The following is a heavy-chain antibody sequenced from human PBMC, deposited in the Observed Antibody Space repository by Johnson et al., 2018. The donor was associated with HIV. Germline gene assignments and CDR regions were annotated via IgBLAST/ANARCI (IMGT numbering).Heavy chain of an antibody. CDR1: GFTFSSYG. CDR2: IWYDGSNK. J-gene: IGHJ3*02. CDR3: ARVQVAMATIGYAFDI. V-gene: IGHV3-33*01. D-gene: IGHD5-12*01. Sequence: QVQLVESGGGVVQPGRSLRLSCVASGFTFSSYGMHWVRQAPGKGLEWVAVIWYDGSNKYFIDSVKGRFTISRDNSKNMVDLQMNSLRIEDTAIYYCARVQVAMATIGYAFDIWGQGTMVTVSS.